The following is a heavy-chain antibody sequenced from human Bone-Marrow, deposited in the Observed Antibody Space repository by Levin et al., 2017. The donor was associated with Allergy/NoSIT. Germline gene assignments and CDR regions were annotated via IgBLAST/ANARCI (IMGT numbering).Heavy chain of an antibody. Sequence: GESLKISCAASGFTFSTYDMHWVRQVTGKGLEWVSTFGTAGDSYYRGSVKGRFTVSRENAKNSVYLQMNSLRDGDTAVYYCTRGISGPGASDIWGQGTMVTVSS. CDR1: GFTFSTYD. D-gene: IGHD3-10*01. V-gene: IGHV3-13*01. J-gene: IGHJ3*02. CDR2: FGTAGDS. CDR3: TRGISGPGASDI.